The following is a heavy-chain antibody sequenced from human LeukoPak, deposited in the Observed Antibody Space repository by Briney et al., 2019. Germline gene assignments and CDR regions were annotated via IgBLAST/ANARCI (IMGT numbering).Heavy chain of an antibody. CDR3: AGASYDSSGVH. J-gene: IGHJ4*02. D-gene: IGHD3-22*01. V-gene: IGHV4-59*01. CDR2: IYYSGST. Sequence: SETLSLTCPVSGGSISSYYWSWIRQPPGKGLEWIGYIYYSGSTNYNPSLKSRVTIPVDTSKNQFSLKLSSVTAADTAVYYCAGASYDSSGVHWGQGTLVTVSS. CDR1: GGSISSYY.